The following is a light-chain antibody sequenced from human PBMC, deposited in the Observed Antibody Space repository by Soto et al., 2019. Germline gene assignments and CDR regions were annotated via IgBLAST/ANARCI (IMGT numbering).Light chain of an antibody. CDR2: DAS. V-gene: IGKV1-33*01. Sequence: DIRMTQSPSSLSASVGDRVTITCQASQDISNYLNWYQQKPGKAPKLLIYDASNLETGVPSRFSGSGSVTDFTFTISSLQPEDSATYYCQQYYNLPRTFGPGTKLDI. CDR3: QQYYNLPRT. CDR1: QDISNY. J-gene: IGKJ3*01.